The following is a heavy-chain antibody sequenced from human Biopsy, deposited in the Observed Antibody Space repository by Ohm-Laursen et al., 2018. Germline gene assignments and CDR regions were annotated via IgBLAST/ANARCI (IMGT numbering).Heavy chain of an antibody. Sequence: SVKVSCKVSGGTFSNYAISWVRQAPGEGLEWMGGIIAVSGLVNYAPKFQGRVSITADKSTTTAHMELSNLKSEDTAVYYCATPFQYYDSWGGYPPFDHWGQGTLVTVSS. J-gene: IGHJ4*02. D-gene: IGHD3-3*01. CDR1: GGTFSNYA. V-gene: IGHV1-69*10. CDR2: IIAVSGLV. CDR3: ATPFQYYDSWGGYPPFDH.